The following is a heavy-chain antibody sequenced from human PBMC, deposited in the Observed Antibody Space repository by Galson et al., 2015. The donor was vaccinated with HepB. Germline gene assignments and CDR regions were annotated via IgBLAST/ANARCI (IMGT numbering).Heavy chain of an antibody. V-gene: IGHV4-39*01. Sequence: LSLTCSVSGDSISNNYYSWSWIRRPPGRGLEWIANFNSIGRDYFNPSLRSRTTISADTSNNRISLNLNAVTAADTAIYYCARLVPRRAPLLYSGDPPLNYFNLWGQGTLVTVSS. J-gene: IGHJ4*02. CDR3: ARLVPRRAPLLYSGDPPLNYFNL. CDR2: FNSIGRD. CDR1: GDSISNNYYS. D-gene: IGHD4-17*01.